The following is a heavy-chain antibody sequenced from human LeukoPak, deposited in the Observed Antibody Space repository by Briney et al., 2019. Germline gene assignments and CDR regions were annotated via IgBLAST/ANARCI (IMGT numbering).Heavy chain of an antibody. Sequence: GESLKISCKGSGYSFTSYWIGWVRQMPGKGLEWMGIIYPGDSDTRYSPSFQGQVTNSADKSISTAYLQWSSLKASDTAMYYCARHARGSSTSGWWFDPWGQGTLVTVSS. V-gene: IGHV5-51*01. CDR2: IYPGDSDT. CDR1: GYSFTSYW. CDR3: ARHARGSSTSGWWFDP. D-gene: IGHD2-2*01. J-gene: IGHJ5*02.